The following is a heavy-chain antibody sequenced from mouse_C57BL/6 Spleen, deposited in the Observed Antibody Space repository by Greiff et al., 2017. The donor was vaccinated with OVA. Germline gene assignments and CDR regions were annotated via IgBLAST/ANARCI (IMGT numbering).Heavy chain of an antibody. J-gene: IGHJ2*01. CDR2: IYPRRGNT. D-gene: IGHD2-4*01. CDR1: GYTFTSYG. V-gene: IGHV1-81*01. Sequence: VKLQESGAELARPGASVKLSCKASGYTFTSYGISWVKQRTGQGLEWIGEIYPRRGNTYYNEKFKGKATLTADKSSSTAYMELRSLPSEDSAVYFCDFYYDYDGCFDYWGQGTTLTVSS. CDR3: DFYYDYDGCFDY.